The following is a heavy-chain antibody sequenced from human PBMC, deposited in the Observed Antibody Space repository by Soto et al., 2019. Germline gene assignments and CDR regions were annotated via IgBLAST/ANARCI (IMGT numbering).Heavy chain of an antibody. Sequence: EVQLVESGGGLVQPGGSLRLSCAASGFTFRTCGMHWVRQAPGKGLEYISTVNSDGGSTFYANSVKGRFIISRDNSKNPLFLKLGGLRLETWAFYSGAKEVEGVGRYFVVGTCSPAYFTSWAQET. D-gene: IGHD2-15*01. V-gene: IGHV3-64*01. CDR2: VNSDGGST. CDR3: AKEVEGVGRYFVVGTCSPAYFTS. J-gene: IGHJ4*02. CDR1: GFTFRTCG.